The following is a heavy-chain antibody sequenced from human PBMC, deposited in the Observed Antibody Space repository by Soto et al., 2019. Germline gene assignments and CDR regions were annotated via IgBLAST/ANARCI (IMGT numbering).Heavy chain of an antibody. Sequence: SETLSLTCTVSRASIYTYSWTWIRQPAGKGLQWIGHIYSSGSANYSPSLKSRVSMSVDSSKNQISLKLSSVTAADTAVYYCATIVGANDYWGQGTLGTVSS. CDR2: IYSSGSA. V-gene: IGHV4-4*07. CDR1: RASIYTYS. D-gene: IGHD1-26*01. CDR3: ATIVGANDY. J-gene: IGHJ4*02.